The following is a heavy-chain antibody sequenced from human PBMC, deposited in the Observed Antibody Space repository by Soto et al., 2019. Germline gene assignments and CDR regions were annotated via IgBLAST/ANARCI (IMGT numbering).Heavy chain of an antibody. J-gene: IGHJ6*02. CDR1: GGTFSSYA. D-gene: IGHD6-6*01. CDR3: PRDRQLVDTSYYYYCMDL. Sequence: SVKVSCKASGGTFSSYAISWVRQAPGQGLEWMGGIIPIFGTANYAQKFQGRVTITADESTSTAYMELSSLRSEDTAVYYCPRDRQLVDTSYYYYCMDLRGQWTTVTV. V-gene: IGHV1-69*13. CDR2: IIPIFGTA.